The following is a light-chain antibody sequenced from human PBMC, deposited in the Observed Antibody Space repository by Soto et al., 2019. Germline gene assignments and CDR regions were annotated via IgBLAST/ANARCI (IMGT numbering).Light chain of an antibody. J-gene: IGKJ1*01. Sequence: DIQRTQSPSALSASIGDRVTITCRASQSISSWLAWYQQKPGKAPKLLIYDVSSLESGVPSRFSGSGSGTEFTLTISSLQPDDFATYYCQQCNTFWTFGQGTKV. CDR1: QSISSW. V-gene: IGKV1-5*01. CDR2: DVS. CDR3: QQCNTFWT.